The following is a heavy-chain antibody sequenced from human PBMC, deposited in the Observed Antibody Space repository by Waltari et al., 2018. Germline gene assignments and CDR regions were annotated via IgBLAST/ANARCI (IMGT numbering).Heavy chain of an antibody. CDR1: GFTFNSYA. CDR2: ISSTGSTI. CDR3: ARRFDS. J-gene: IGHJ5*01. V-gene: IGHV3-48*01. Sequence: EVQLLESGGELVQAGGSLRLSCGVSGFTFNSYAINWVRRAPGTGLQWVSYISSTGSTIYYRDSVKGRFTISRDDAKNSLYLQMNSLRAEDTALYYCARRFDSWGQGTLVTVSS.